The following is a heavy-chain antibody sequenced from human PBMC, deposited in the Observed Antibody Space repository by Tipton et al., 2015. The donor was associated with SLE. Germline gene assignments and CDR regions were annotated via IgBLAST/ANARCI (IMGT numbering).Heavy chain of an antibody. Sequence: TLSLTCTVSGGSISSSSYYWGWIRQPPGKGLEWIGSIYYSGSTYYNPSLKSRVTISVDTSKNQFSLKLSSVTAADTAVYYCARLSSGGYDILKAFDIWGQGTMVTVSS. CDR2: IYYSGST. J-gene: IGHJ3*02. CDR3: ARLSSGGYDILKAFDI. D-gene: IGHD3-9*01. CDR1: GGSISSSSYY. V-gene: IGHV4-39*01.